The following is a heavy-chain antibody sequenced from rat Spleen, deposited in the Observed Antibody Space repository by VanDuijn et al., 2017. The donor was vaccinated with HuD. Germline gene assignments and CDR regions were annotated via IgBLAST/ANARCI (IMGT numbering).Heavy chain of an antibody. CDR3: AKDPYY. V-gene: IGHV5-7*01. Sequence: EVQLVESGGGLVQPGNSLKLSCAASGFTFSDYAMAWVRQSPTRGPAWVATLCYDGGSTYYRDSVKGRFTISRDNAKSTLSLQMDSLRSEDTATYYCAKDPYYWGQGVMVTVSS. D-gene: IGHD1-4*01. CDR2: LCYDGGST. CDR1: GFTFSDYA. J-gene: IGHJ2*01.